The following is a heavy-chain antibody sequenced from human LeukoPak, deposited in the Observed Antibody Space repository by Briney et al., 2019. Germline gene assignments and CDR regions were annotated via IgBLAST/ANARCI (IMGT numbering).Heavy chain of an antibody. CDR1: GYTFTSYG. CDR2: ISAYNGNT. J-gene: IGHJ6*02. CDR3: ARYYSGWYNYYYYGTDV. V-gene: IGHV1-18*01. D-gene: IGHD6-19*01. Sequence: ASVKVSCKASGYTFTSYGISWVRQAPGQGLEWMGWISAYNGNTNYAQKLQGRVTMTTDTSTSTAYMELRSLRSDDTAVYYCARYYSGWYNYYYYGTDVWGQGTTVTVSS.